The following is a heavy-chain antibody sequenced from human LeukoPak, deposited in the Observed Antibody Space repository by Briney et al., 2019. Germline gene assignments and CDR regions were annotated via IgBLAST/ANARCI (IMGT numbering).Heavy chain of an antibody. CDR1: GASISSGSHH. CDR2: IYTSGST. CDR3: ARDKGGFLYFGEYDP. J-gene: IGHJ5*02. D-gene: IGHD3-10*01. V-gene: IGHV4-61*02. Sequence: SETLSLTCTVSGASISSGSHHGSWIRRPAGKGLEWIGRIYTSGSTNYNPSLRSRVSISVDMSKNQVSLKLSSVTAADTAVYYCARDKGGFLYFGEYDPWGQGTLVTVSS.